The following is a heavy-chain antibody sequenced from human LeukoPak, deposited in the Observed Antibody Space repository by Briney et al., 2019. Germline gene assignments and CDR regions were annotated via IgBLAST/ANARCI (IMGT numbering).Heavy chain of an antibody. J-gene: IGHJ4*02. V-gene: IGHV3-23*01. CDR1: GFTFSSYA. CDR3: AKVPHFNYDSSGYYIDY. CDR2: ISGSGGST. Sequence: GGSLRLSCAVSGFTFSSYAMSWVRQAPGKGLEWVSVISGSGGSTYYADSVKGRFTISRDNSKNALYLQMNSLRAEDTAVYYCAKVPHFNYDSSGYYIDYWGQGTLVTASS. D-gene: IGHD3-22*01.